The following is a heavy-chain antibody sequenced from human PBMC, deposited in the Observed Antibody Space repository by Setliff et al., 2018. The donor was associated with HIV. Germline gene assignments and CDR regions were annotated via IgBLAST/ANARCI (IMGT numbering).Heavy chain of an antibody. Sequence: PSETLSLTCAVYGGSFSGYYWSWIRQPPGKGLEWIGEINHSGSTNYNPSLKSRVTISGDTSKNQVSLRLSSVTAADTAVYYCASRIYYYDSSRVLREEGFDPWGQGTLVTVPQ. V-gene: IGHV4-34*01. CDR1: GGSFSGYY. CDR3: ASRIYYYDSSRVLREEGFDP. D-gene: IGHD3-22*01. J-gene: IGHJ5*02. CDR2: INHSGST.